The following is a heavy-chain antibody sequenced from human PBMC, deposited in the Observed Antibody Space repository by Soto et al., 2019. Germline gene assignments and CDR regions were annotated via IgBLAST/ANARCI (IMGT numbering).Heavy chain of an antibody. D-gene: IGHD3-10*01. V-gene: IGHV1-69*01. CDR2: IIPIFGTP. Sequence: QVQLVQSGAEVKKPGSSVKVSCKASGGIFSTYAISWLRQAPGQGLEWMEGIIPIFGTPNYAQRFQGRVTITADESTTTSYMELSSLKSEDTAVYYCARDRDDYGSGNYYNRIDFWGQGTLVTVSS. CDR1: GGIFSTYA. CDR3: ARDRDDYGSGNYYNRIDF. J-gene: IGHJ4*02.